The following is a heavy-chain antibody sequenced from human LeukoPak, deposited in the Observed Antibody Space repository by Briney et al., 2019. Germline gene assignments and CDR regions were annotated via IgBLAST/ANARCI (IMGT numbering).Heavy chain of an antibody. CDR1: GYTFTSYD. V-gene: IGHV1-18*01. CDR3: SGRGTYYYFDL. CDR2: ISGYNGNT. D-gene: IGHD5-12*01. J-gene: IGHJ4*02. Sequence: EASVKVSCKASGYTFTSYDINWVRQAPGQGLEWMGWISGYNGNTNYAQKFLGRVSMTADTATSTAYMELRSLTSDDTAMYARSGRGTYYYFDLWGQGTLVTVSS.